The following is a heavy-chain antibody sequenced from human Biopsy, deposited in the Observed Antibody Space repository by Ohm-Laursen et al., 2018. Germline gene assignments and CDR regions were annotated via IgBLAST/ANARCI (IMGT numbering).Heavy chain of an antibody. J-gene: IGHJ3*02. V-gene: IGHV3-21*01. CDR3: ARRAI. CDR2: ISGTTTKT. CDR1: GVTLSGYS. Sequence: SLRLSCAASGVTLSGYSMNWVRQAPGKGLEWVSTISGTTTKTYYADSVKGRFTVSRDNAKNSLFLQMNSLRAEDTAVYYCARRAIWGQGTTVTVSS.